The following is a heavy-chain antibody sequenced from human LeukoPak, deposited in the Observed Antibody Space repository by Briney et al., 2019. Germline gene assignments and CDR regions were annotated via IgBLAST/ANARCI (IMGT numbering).Heavy chain of an antibody. J-gene: IGHJ4*02. Sequence: SETLSLTCTVSGGSISSYYWSWIRQPPGKGLEWIGYIYYSGSTNYNPSLKSRVTISVDTSKNQFSLKLSSVTAADTAVYYCAKDLSGHTDSGSFFFDYWGQGTLVTVSS. CDR1: GGSISSYY. V-gene: IGHV4-59*01. D-gene: IGHD1-26*01. CDR2: IYYSGST. CDR3: AKDLSGHTDSGSFFFDY.